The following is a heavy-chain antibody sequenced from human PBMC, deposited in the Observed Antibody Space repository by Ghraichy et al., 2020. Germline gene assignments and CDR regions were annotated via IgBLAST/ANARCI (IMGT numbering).Heavy chain of an antibody. V-gene: IGHV4-59*01. CDR2: MYHSGST. CDR1: GGSITTYY. J-gene: IGHJ3*02. Sequence: SETLSLTCTVSGGSITTYYWSWIRQPPGKGLEWIGYMYHSGSTKYNRSLKSRVTISVDTSKNQFSLKLSSVTAADTAVYYCARDGDAFDIWGQGTMVTVSS. CDR3: ARDGDAFDI.